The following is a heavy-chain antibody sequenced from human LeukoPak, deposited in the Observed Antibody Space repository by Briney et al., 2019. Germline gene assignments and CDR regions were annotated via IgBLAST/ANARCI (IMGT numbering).Heavy chain of an antibody. CDR2: INPSGAST. CDR3: ARGIGVAGTDLDY. D-gene: IGHD6-19*01. V-gene: IGHV1-46*01. Sequence: VASVKVSCKASGYTFTSYYMHWVRQPPRQGLEWMGIINPSGASTSYAQKFQGRVTMTRATSTSTVYMELSSLRSEVTAVYYCARGIGVAGTDLDYWGQGTLVTVSS. CDR1: GYTFTSYY. J-gene: IGHJ4*02.